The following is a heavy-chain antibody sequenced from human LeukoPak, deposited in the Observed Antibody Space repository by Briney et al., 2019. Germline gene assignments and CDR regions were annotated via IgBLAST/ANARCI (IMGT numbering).Heavy chain of an antibody. CDR1: GFTFSSYS. V-gene: IGHV3-48*01. Sequence: QAGRSLRLSCAPSGFTFSSYSMNWVRQAPGKGLGWVSYIRSSISTTYYAHSVKGRSTISRDNANHPLYLQMNSLRAEDTVVYYCARDDGYYYGSGSYSSLDYWGQGTLVTVSS. D-gene: IGHD3-10*01. CDR2: IRSSISTT. CDR3: ARDDGYYYGSGSYSSLDY. J-gene: IGHJ4*02.